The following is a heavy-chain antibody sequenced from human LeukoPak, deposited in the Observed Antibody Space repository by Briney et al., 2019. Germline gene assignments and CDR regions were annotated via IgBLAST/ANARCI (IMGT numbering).Heavy chain of an antibody. CDR1: GFTFSSYA. J-gene: IGHJ4*02. CDR2: ISASGVMT. V-gene: IGHV3-23*01. D-gene: IGHD1-26*01. CDR3: AKDRSIGTYYTFDH. Sequence: GGSLRLSCAASGFTFSSYAMTWVRQAPGKGLEWVSSISASGVMTYYADSVKGRFTVSRDTSKNSLYLQMSSLTAADTAVYYCAKDRSIGTYYTFDHWGQGTLVTVSS.